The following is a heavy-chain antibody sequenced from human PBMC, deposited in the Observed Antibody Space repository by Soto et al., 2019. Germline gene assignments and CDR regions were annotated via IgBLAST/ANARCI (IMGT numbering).Heavy chain of an antibody. Sequence: ALVKGSCNTSGYTYTSYGIIWVRQATGQGLEWMGWISAYNGNTNYAQKLQGRVTMTTDTSTSTAYMELRSLRSDDTAVYYCARGNYYGSGSHDAFDIWGQGTMVTVS. CDR2: ISAYNGNT. CDR3: ARGNYYGSGSHDAFDI. CDR1: GYTYTSYG. D-gene: IGHD3-10*01. V-gene: IGHV1-18*01. J-gene: IGHJ3*02.